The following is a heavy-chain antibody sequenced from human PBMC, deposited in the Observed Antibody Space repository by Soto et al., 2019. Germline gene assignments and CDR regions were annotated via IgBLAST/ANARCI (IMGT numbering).Heavy chain of an antibody. Sequence: VASVKVSCKASGYTFTSYDINWVRQAPGQGLEWLGWMNPNTGNTGYAQKFQGRLILTRDTSISTAYMELSSLTSEDTAEYYCARNPANTGYFEYWGQGALVTVSS. CDR3: ARNPANTGYFEY. CDR2: MNPNTGNT. CDR1: GYTFTSYD. J-gene: IGHJ4*02. D-gene: IGHD2-8*02. V-gene: IGHV1-8*01.